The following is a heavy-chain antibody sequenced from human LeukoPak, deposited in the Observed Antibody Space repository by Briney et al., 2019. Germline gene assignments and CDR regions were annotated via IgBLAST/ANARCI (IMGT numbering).Heavy chain of an antibody. CDR1: GGSISSYY. CDR2: IYYSGST. V-gene: IGHV4-59*01. D-gene: IGHD4-11*01. J-gene: IGHJ5*02. Sequence: SETLSLTCTVSGGSISSYYWSWIRQPPGKGLEWIGYIYYSGSTNYNPSLKSRVTISVDTSKNQFSLKLSSVTAAGTAVYYCARVSSKPPHIWFDPWGQGTLVTVSS. CDR3: ARVSSKPPHIWFDP.